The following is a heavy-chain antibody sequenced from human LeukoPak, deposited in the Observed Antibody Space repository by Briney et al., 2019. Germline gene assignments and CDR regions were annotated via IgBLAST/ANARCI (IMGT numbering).Heavy chain of an antibody. CDR2: ISGSGGST. CDR3: AKDRRDRGYDPEGPLDY. J-gene: IGHJ4*02. CDR1: GFTFSSYA. V-gene: IGHV3-23*01. D-gene: IGHD5-12*01. Sequence: GGSLRLSCAASGFTFSSYAMSWVRQAPGKGLEWVSAISGSGGSTYYADSVKGRFTISRDNSKNTLYLQMNSLRAEDTAVYYCAKDRRDRGYDPEGPLDYWGQGTLVTVSS.